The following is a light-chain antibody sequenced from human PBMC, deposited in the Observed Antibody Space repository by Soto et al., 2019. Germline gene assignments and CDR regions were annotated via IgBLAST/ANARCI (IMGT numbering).Light chain of an antibody. CDR2: QDS. Sequence: SYELTQPPSVSVSPGQTASITCSGDKLGDKYACWYQQKPGQSPVLVIYQDSKRPSGIPERFSGSNSGNTATLTISGTQAMDEADYYCQAWDSSTPHVVFGGGIKLTVL. J-gene: IGLJ2*01. CDR3: QAWDSSTPHVV. CDR1: KLGDKY. V-gene: IGLV3-1*01.